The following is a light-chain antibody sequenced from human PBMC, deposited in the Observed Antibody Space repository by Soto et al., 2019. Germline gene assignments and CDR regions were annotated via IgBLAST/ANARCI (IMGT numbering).Light chain of an antibody. CDR2: EVS. CDR1: SRDVGGYNY. J-gene: IGLJ1*01. Sequence: QSVLTQPASVSGAPGQMITISCTGTSRDVGGYNYVSWYQQHPGKAPKLMIYEVSNWRSGVSNRPSGSKAGNTASLTISRLQPEDKADYYCSSYTDSNSFYVFGSGTKVTVL. V-gene: IGLV2-14*01. CDR3: SSYTDSNSFYV.